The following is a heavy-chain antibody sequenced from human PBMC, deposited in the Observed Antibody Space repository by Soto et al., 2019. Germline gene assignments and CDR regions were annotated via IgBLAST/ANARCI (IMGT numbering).Heavy chain of an antibody. D-gene: IGHD1-1*01. Sequence: QVQLVQSGAEVKRPGSSVKVSCKASGGKFSTFAINGVRQAPVHGLEWMGGIIPLFGEANYARKFQGRVTRTADASTTTTFMELNRPRFDDTAVYYCARGAYSDGPTDDYVNWALLLWGQGTRITVTS. J-gene: IGHJ4*02. V-gene: IGHV1-69*01. CDR3: ARGAYSDGPTDDYVNWALLL. CDR1: GGKFSTFA. CDR2: IIPLFGEA.